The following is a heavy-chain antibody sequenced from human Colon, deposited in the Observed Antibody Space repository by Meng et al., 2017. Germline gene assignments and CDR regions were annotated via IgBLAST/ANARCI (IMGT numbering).Heavy chain of an antibody. J-gene: IGHJ4*02. CDR3: TTWYGEY. CDR1: GDSVSSNRAL. D-gene: IGHD3-10*01. CDR2: TYYRSEWQN. Sequence: QLPHSGPGLVKPSQPLPLTCAISGDSVSSNRALWHWVRQSPSRGLEWLGQTYYRSEWQNHYGVSVKSRITINADTSRNHFSLHLNSVTPEDTAVYYCTTWYGEYWGQGTLVTVSS. V-gene: IGHV6-1*01.